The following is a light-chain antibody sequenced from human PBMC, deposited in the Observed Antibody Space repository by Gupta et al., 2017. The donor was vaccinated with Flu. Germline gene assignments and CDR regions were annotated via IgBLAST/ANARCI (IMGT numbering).Light chain of an antibody. J-gene: IGLJ3*02. Sequence: SALSQPPSVSGSPGQTIPISCTGTNNDIGIYNYVSCYQQPPGIAPKLMFYGVSNRPSGVSNRFSCYKSGNTASLTISGLQAEDEADYYCSSYARGSFWVFGGGTKLSVL. CDR1: NNDIGIYNY. CDR3: SSYARGSFWV. V-gene: IGLV2-14*01. CDR2: GVS.